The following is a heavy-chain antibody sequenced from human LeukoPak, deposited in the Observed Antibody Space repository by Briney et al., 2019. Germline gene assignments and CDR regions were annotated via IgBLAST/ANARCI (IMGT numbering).Heavy chain of an antibody. CDR2: FDPEDGET. J-gene: IGHJ4*02. CDR3: ATFRIAAADENAETDY. CDR1: GYTLTELS. D-gene: IGHD6-13*01. V-gene: IGHV1-24*01. Sequence: GASVKVSCKVSGYTLTELSMHWVRQAPGKGLEWMGGFDPEDGETIYAQKFQGRVTMTEDTSTDTAYMELSSLRSEDTAVYYCATFRIAAADENAETDYWGQGTLVTVSS.